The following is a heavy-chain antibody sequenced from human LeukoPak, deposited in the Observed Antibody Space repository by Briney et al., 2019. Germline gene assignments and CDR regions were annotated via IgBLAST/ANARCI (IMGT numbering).Heavy chain of an antibody. V-gene: IGHV3-48*04. CDR1: GFTFSSYS. D-gene: IGHD6-19*01. CDR2: ISSSRSTI. J-gene: IGHJ4*02. Sequence: GGSLRLSCAASGFTFSSYSMNWVRQAPGKGLEWVSYISSSRSTIYYADSVKGRFTISRDNAKNSLYLQMNGLRVEDTAVYYCARVAVAGPDDYFDYWGQGTLVTVSS. CDR3: ARVAVAGPDDYFDY.